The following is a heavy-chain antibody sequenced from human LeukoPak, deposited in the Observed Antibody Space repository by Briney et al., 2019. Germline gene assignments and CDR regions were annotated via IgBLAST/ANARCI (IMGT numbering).Heavy chain of an antibody. J-gene: IGHJ3*02. CDR1: VYTFRHQH. V-gene: IGHV3-72*01. Sequence: PGGSLRLSFLCSVYTFRHQHLHELRQAPGKGLEWVGRSRNKANSYTTEYAASVKGRFSISRDDSKNSLYLQMNSLKTEDTAVYYCARRPRGDAFYIWGQGTMVTVSS. CDR3: ARRPRGDAFYI. CDR2: SRNKANSYTT.